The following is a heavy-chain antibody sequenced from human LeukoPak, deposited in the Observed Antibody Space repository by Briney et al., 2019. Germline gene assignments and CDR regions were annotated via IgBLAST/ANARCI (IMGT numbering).Heavy chain of an antibody. CDR1: GFTFSNYS. CDR3: ARVGEIYCSGGSCYSDFDY. CDR2: ISSSSSYI. Sequence: GGSLRLSCAASGFTFSNYSMNWVRQAPGKGLEWVSSISSSSSYIYYADSVKGRFTISRDNANNSLYLQMNSLRAEDTAVYYCARVGEIYCSGGSCYSDFDYWGEGTLVTVSS. J-gene: IGHJ4*02. D-gene: IGHD2-15*01. V-gene: IGHV3-21*01.